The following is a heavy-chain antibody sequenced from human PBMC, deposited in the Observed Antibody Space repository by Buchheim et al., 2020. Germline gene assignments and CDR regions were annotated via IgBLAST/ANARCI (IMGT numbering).Heavy chain of an antibody. Sequence: QVQLVQSGAEVKKPGASVKVSCKASGYTFTRYYMHWVRQAPGQGLEWMGIINPSGGSTSYAQKFQGRVTMTRDTSTSRVYMELSSLRSEDTAVYYWARGARLANYYYYYGMDVWGQGTT. V-gene: IGHV1-46*01. J-gene: IGHJ6*02. D-gene: IGHD5-12*01. CDR1: GYTFTRYY. CDR2: INPSGGST. CDR3: ARGARLANYYYYYGMDV.